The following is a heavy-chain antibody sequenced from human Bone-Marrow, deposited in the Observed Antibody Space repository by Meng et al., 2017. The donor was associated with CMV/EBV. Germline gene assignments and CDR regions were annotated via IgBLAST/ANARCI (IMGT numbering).Heavy chain of an antibody. V-gene: IGHV1-18*01. CDR1: GGTFSSYA. CDR3: ARDIAAAGTDFDP. CDR2: ISAYNGNT. D-gene: IGHD6-13*01. J-gene: IGHJ5*02. Sequence: QVQLVQSGAEVKKPGSSVKVSCKASGGTFSSYAISWVRQAPGQGLEWMGGISAYNGNTNYAQKLQGRVTMTTDTSTSTAYMELRSLRSDDTAVYYCARDIAAAGTDFDPWGQGTLVTVSS.